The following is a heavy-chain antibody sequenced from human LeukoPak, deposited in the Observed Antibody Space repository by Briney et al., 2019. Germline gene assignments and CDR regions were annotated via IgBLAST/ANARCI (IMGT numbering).Heavy chain of an antibody. CDR3: ARGRGYSYGYVKFDY. D-gene: IGHD5-18*01. CDR2: INHSGST. CDR1: GGSFSGYY. V-gene: IGHV4-34*01. Sequence: SETLSLTCAVYGGSFSGYYWSWIRQPPGKGLEWIGEINHSGSTNYNPSLKSRVTISVNTSKNQFSLKLRSVTAADTAVYYCARGRGYSYGYVKFDYWGQGTLVTVSS. J-gene: IGHJ4*02.